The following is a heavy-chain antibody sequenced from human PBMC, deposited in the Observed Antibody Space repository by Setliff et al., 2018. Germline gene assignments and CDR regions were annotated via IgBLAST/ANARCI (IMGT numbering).Heavy chain of an antibody. D-gene: IGHD3-22*01. V-gene: IGHV1-2*02. CDR1: GYTFTGYY. Sequence: ASVKVSCKASGYTFTGYYVHWVRQAPGQGLEWMGWINPNSGGTNYAQRFQGRVTMTRDXSISTAYMELSRLRSDDTAVYYCARSPLPPPGPGYYYDNSYYYYMDVWGKGTTVTV. J-gene: IGHJ6*03. CDR3: ARSPLPPPGPGYYYDNSYYYYMDV. CDR2: INPNSGGT.